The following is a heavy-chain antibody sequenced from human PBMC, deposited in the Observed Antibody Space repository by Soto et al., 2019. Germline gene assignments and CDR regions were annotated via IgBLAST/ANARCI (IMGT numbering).Heavy chain of an antibody. CDR3: AKAGYSSSWYFDY. CDR2: ISYDGSNK. J-gene: IGHJ4*02. V-gene: IGHV3-30*18. CDR1: GFTFSSYG. D-gene: IGHD6-13*01. Sequence: QVQLVESGGGVVQPGRSLRLSCAASGFTFSSYGMHWVRQAPGKGLEWVAVISYDGSNKYYADSLKGRFTISRDNSKNTLYLQMNSLRAEDTAVYYCAKAGYSSSWYFDYWGQGTLVTVSS.